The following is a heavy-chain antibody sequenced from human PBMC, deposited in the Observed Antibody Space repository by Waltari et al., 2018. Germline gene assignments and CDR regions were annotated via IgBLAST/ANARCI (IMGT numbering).Heavy chain of an antibody. CDR3: ARGQREGSYDAFDI. V-gene: IGHV1-69*04. D-gene: IGHD1-26*01. CDR2: IIPILGIA. CDR1: GGTFSSYA. Sequence: QVQLVQSGAEVKKPGSSVKVSCKASGGTFSSYAISWVRQAPGQGLEWMGGIIPILGIANYAQKFQGRVTMTADESTSTAYMELSSLRSEDTAVYYCARGQREGSYDAFDIWGQGTMVTVSS. J-gene: IGHJ3*02.